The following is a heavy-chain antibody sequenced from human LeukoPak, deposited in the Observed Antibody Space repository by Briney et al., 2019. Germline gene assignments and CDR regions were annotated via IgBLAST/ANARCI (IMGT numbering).Heavy chain of an antibody. J-gene: IGHJ4*02. CDR2: IHYTGST. Sequence: PSETLSLTCTVSGDSISSSSYYWVCLRQPPGKWLEGIATIHYTGSTYYNPSLKSRVTISVDKSKNQFSLKLSSVTAADTAMYYCARYWGPYDNSGAYFDYWGQGTLVTVSS. CDR3: ARYWGPYDNSGAYFDY. CDR1: GDSISSSSYY. D-gene: IGHD3-22*01. V-gene: IGHV4-39*01.